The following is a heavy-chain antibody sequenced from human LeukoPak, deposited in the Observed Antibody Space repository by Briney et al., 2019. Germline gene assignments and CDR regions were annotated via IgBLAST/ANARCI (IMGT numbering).Heavy chain of an antibody. D-gene: IGHD3-10*01. V-gene: IGHV3-74*01. CDR3: ARDSGVLWFGELPNWFDP. CDR1: GFTFSSYW. J-gene: IGHJ5*02. Sequence: GGSLRLSCAASGFTFSSYWMHWVRQAPGKGLVWVSRISPDGSTTGHADSVKGRFTLSRDNAKNSLYLQMNSLRAEDTAVYYCARDSGVLWFGELPNWFDPWGQGTLVTVSS. CDR2: ISPDGSTT.